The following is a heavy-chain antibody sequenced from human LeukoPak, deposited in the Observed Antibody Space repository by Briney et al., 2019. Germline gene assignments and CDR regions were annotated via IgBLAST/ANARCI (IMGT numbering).Heavy chain of an antibody. CDR2: IDPSDSYT. V-gene: IGHV5-10-1*01. CDR1: GYSFTSYW. D-gene: IGHD3-22*01. CDR3: ARFFPRNYYDSRGYSTGLGY. Sequence: GESLKISCKGSGYSFTSYWISWVRQMPGKGLEWMGRIDPSDSYTNYSPSFQGHVTISADKSISTAYLQWSSLKASDTAMYYCARFFPRNYYDSRGYSTGLGYWGQGTLVTVSS. J-gene: IGHJ4*02.